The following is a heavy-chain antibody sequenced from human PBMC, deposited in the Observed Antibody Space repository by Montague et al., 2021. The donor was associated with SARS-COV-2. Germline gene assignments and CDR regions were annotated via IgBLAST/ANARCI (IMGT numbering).Heavy chain of an antibody. D-gene: IGHD6-19*01. Sequence: SETLSLTCAVYGGSFSGNYWSWIRQPPGKGLEWIGEINHYGSTNYNPSLKSRVTMSVDTSKNQFSLKLSSVTAADTAVYYCAGTEGSGWDRGVDYWGQGTLVTVSS. J-gene: IGHJ4*02. CDR3: AGTEGSGWDRGVDY. CDR2: INHYGST. CDR1: GGSFSGNY. V-gene: IGHV4-34*01.